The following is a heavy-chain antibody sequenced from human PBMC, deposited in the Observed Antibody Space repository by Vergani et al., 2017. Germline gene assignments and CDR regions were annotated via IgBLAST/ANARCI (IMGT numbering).Heavy chain of an antibody. D-gene: IGHD5-12*01. CDR1: GYSFTNYW. CDR3: ASLYGRDSGGSKYFDY. V-gene: IGHV5-51*01. J-gene: IGHJ4*02. CDR2: IHPADSDT. Sequence: EVQLVQSGAEVKKPGESLNISCPLSGYSFTNYWIGWVRQMPGKGLEWMGIIHPADSDTRYSPSFQGQVTISVDKSISTAYLQRSSLRASDSAMYYCASLYGRDSGGSKYFDYWGQGTLVTVSS.